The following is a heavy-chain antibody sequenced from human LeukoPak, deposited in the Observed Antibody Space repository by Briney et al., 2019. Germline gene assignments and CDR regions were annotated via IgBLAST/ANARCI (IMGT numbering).Heavy chain of an antibody. CDR2: ISWNSGSI. Sequence: GGSLRLSCAASGFTFDDYAMHWVRQAPGKGLEWVSGISWNSGSIGYADSVKGRFTISRDNAKNSLCLQMNSLSAEDTALYYCAKMEGGPHCSGGSCYHTNWFDPWGQGTLVTVSS. J-gene: IGHJ5*02. CDR1: GFTFDDYA. V-gene: IGHV3-9*01. D-gene: IGHD2-15*01. CDR3: AKMEGGPHCSGGSCYHTNWFDP.